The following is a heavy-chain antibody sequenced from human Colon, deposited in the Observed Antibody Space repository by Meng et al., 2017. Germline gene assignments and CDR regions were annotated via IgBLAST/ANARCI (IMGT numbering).Heavy chain of an antibody. V-gene: IGHV4-34*01. CDR2: INHSGTT. CDR3: ARGLFSRLRSLWFDP. J-gene: IGHJ5*02. Sequence: QFQLHQGGARRLEPSETLSLSCAVYGGSFSGYDWSWIRQPPGKGLEWIGEINHSGTTNFNPSLESRVTISIDTSKNQISLNVTSLTAADTAVYYCARGLFSRLRSLWFDPWGQGTLVTVSS. CDR1: GGSFSGYD. D-gene: IGHD2/OR15-2a*01.